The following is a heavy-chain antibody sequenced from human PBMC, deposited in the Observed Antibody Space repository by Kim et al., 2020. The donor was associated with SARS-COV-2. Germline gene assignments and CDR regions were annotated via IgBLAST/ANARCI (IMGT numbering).Heavy chain of an antibody. V-gene: IGHV3-53*01. CDR3: ARDLRSYGYWGYFDN. D-gene: IGHD5-18*01. J-gene: IGHJ4*02. Sequence: AESVKGRFTISRDNSKNTLFLQMSSLRAEDTAVYYCARDLRSYGYWGYFDNWGQGTLVTVSS.